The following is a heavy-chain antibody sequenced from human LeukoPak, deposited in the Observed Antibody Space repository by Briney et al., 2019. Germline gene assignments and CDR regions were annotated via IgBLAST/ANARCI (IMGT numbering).Heavy chain of an antibody. J-gene: IGHJ4*02. CDR1: GGSISSYY. V-gene: IGHV4-59*01. D-gene: IGHD3-10*01. CDR3: ARGTYGSGSYGTGPLGY. CDR2: IFYCGST. Sequence: PSETLSLTCTVSGGSISSYYWSWIRQPPGKGLEWIGYIFYCGSTNYNPSLKGRVTISADTSKNQFSLKLSSVTAADTAVYYCARGTYGSGSYGTGPLGYWGQGTLVTVSS.